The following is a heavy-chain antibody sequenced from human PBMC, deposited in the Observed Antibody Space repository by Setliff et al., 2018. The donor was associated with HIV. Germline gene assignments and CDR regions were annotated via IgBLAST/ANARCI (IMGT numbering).Heavy chain of an antibody. V-gene: IGHV3-21*01. CDR2: ISSSSTFI. CDR1: GFTFSSYE. CDR3: VRDYGSGTNFFYSMDV. J-gene: IGHJ6*03. Sequence: GGSLRLSCAASGFTFSSYEMNWVRQAPGKGLEWISSISSSSTFIHYANSVSGRFTISRDSAKNSLYLQMNSLRAEDTAVYYCVRDYGSGTNFFYSMDVWGKGTTVTVSS. D-gene: IGHD3-10*01.